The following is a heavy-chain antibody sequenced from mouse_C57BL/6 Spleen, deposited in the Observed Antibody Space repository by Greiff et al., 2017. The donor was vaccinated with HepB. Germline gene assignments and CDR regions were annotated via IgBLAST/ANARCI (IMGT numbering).Heavy chain of an antibody. J-gene: IGHJ3*01. D-gene: IGHD2-3*01. CDR1: GYAFSSSW. CDR2: IYPGDGDT. V-gene: IGHV1-82*01. CDR3: ARGCLLEGFAY. Sequence: QVQLQQSGPELVKPGASVKISCKASGYAFSSSWMNWVKQRPGKGLEWIGRIYPGDGDTNYNGKFKGKATLTADKSSSTAYMQLSSLTSEDSAVYFCARGCLLEGFAYWGQGTLVTVSA.